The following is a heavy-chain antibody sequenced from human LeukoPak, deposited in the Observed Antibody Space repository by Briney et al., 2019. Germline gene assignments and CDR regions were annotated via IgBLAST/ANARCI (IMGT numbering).Heavy chain of an antibody. V-gene: IGHV1-8*01. CDR2: MNPNSGNS. CDR1: RYNFMSYE. CDR3: VRVRGNCGDDCYSLDS. D-gene: IGHD2-21*02. Sequence: ASVRVSCKPSRYNFMSYEFSWLRQATRQGLEWMGGMNPNSGNSGFEQKLRGRVTLSRNTAISTAYMELSALRSDDTAVYYCVRVRGNCGDDCYSLDSRGQGTLVPVSS. J-gene: IGHJ4*02.